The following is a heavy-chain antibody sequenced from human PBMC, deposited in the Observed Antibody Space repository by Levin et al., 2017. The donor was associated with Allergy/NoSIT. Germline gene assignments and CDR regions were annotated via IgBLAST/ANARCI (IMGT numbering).Heavy chain of an antibody. CDR1: GFTFRTFW. D-gene: IGHD3-10*01. CDR2: IKQDGSDK. J-gene: IGHJ4*02. CDR3: ARDHDGEDEYFDF. Sequence: AASVKVSCAASGFTFRTFWMSWVRQAPGKGPEWVANIKQDGSDKYYVDSVEGRFTVSRDNAKNSLYLQRNSLRVEDTAVYYCARDHDGEDEYFDFWGQGTLVTVSS. V-gene: IGHV3-7*01.